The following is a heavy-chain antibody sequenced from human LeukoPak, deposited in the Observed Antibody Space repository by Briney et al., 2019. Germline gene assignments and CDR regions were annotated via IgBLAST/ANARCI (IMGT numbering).Heavy chain of an antibody. Sequence: GGSLRLSCAASGFTFSNYWMHWVRQAPGKGLVWVSRIDNDGSGTVYADSVKSRFTVFRDNAKNTLFLQMNSLRAEDTAVYYCAGDRPHNWFDPWGQGTLVTVSS. CDR3: AGDRPHNWFDP. CDR2: IDNDGSGT. J-gene: IGHJ5*02. CDR1: GFTFSNYW. V-gene: IGHV3-74*01.